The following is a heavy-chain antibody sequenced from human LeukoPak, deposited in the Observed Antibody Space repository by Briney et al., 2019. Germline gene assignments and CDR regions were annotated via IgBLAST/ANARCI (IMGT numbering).Heavy chain of an antibody. CDR3: ASANDYDSSGDLHY. CDR2: ISSDGSST. J-gene: IGHJ4*02. V-gene: IGHV3-74*01. D-gene: IGHD3-22*01. Sequence: GGSLRLSCAASGFTFSRYWMHWVRQAPGKGLVWVSRISSDGSSTGYADSVKGRFTISRDNAKNTLYLQMNSLRAEDTAVYYCASANDYDSSGDLHYWGQGTLVTVSS. CDR1: GFTFSRYW.